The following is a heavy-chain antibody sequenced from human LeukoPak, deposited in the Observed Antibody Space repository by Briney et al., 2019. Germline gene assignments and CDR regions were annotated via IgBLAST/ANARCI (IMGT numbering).Heavy chain of an antibody. J-gene: IGHJ4*02. V-gene: IGHV4-59*01. Sequence: SETLSLTCTVSGSSISSYYWSWVRQPPGKGLEWIGYIFLNGSTKYNPSLQSRVTISIDTSKSQFSLRPNSVTAADTAVYYCARTEYYFDHWGRGTLVTVSS. CDR3: ARTEYYFDH. CDR1: GSSISSYY. CDR2: IFLNGST. D-gene: IGHD3-10*01.